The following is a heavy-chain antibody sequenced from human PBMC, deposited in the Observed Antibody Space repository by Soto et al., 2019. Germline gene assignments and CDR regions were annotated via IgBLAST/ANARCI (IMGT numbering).Heavy chain of an antibody. V-gene: IGHV3-21*01. Sequence: EVQLVESGGGLVKPGGSLRLSCAASGFTFSSYSMNWVRQAPGKGLEWVSSISSSSSYIYYADSVKGRFTISRDNAKNSLHLQINSRRAEDTAAYYCGRHKMYGSGSYYYYMDVWGKGTTVTVSS. CDR2: ISSSSSYI. CDR3: GRHKMYGSGSYYYYMDV. J-gene: IGHJ6*03. D-gene: IGHD3-10*01. CDR1: GFTFSSYS.